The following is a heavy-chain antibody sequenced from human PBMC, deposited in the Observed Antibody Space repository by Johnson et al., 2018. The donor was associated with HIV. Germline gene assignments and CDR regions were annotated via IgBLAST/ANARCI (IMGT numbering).Heavy chain of an antibody. CDR3: ARDHSGYDSVTAAFDI. Sequence: QVQLVESGGGLVKPGGSLRLSCAASGFTFSDYYMSWIRQAPGKGLEWVSYISSRGSTIYYADSVKGRFTISRDNSKNTLYLQMNSLRAEDTAVYYCARDHSGYDSVTAAFDIWGQGTMVTVSS. J-gene: IGHJ3*02. D-gene: IGHD5-12*01. V-gene: IGHV3-11*04. CDR1: GFTFSDYY. CDR2: ISSRGSTI.